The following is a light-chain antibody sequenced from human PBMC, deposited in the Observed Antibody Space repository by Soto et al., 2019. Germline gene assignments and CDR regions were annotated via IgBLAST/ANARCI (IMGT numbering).Light chain of an antibody. CDR1: QSVSSSY. V-gene: IGKV3-20*01. J-gene: IGKJ4*01. CDR3: KQYGSSPLGT. CDR2: GAS. Sequence: EIVLTQSPGTLSLSPGERATLSCRASQSVSSSYLAWYQQKPGQAPRLLIYGASSRATGIPDRFSGSGSGTDFTLTISRLEPEDFAVYYCKQYGSSPLGTFGGGTKVEIK.